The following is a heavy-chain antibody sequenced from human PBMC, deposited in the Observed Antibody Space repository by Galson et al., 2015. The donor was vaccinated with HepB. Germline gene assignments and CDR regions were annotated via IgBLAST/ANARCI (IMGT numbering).Heavy chain of an antibody. CDR2: ISGIDGST. CDR3: ARQLAIDF. J-gene: IGHJ4*02. V-gene: IGHV3-23*01. D-gene: IGHD5-12*01. CDR1: GFTFSTYA. Sequence: SLRLSCAASGFTFSTYAMSWVRQAPGKGLEWVSGISGIDGSTYYADSVKGRFTISRDNSKNTLFLQMNSLGADDTAVYYCARQLAIDFWGQGTLVTLPS.